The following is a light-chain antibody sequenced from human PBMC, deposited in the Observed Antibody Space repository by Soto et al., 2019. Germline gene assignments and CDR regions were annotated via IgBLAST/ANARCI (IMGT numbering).Light chain of an antibody. V-gene: IGKV1-39*01. CDR1: QSISSY. J-gene: IGKJ3*01. CDR2: AAS. Sequence: DIQMTQSPSSLSASVGDRVTITCRASQSISSYLNWYQQKPVKAPKLLIYAASSLQSGVPSRFSGSGSGTDFTLTISSLQPADFETDYCQQSYSTPVTFGPGTKVDIK. CDR3: QQSYSTPVT.